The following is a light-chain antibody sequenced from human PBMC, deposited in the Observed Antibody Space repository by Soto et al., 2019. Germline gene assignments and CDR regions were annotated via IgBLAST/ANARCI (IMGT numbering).Light chain of an antibody. CDR3: QQYNNWPPVT. CDR2: DAS. Sequence: EIVMTQSPATLSVSPGERATLSCRASQSVSSNLAWYQQKPGQAPRLLIYDASNRATGIPVRFSGSGSGTDYTLTVSSLEPEDFAVYYCQQYNNWPPVTFGQGTKVDIK. V-gene: IGKV3D-15*01. CDR1: QSVSSN. J-gene: IGKJ1*01.